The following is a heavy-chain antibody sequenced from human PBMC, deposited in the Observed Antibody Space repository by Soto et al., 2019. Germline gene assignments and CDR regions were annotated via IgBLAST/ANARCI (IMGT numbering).Heavy chain of an antibody. D-gene: IGHD6-19*01. CDR2: ISNSGST. Sequence: SETLSLTCTVSGGSIISSDYYWIWIRQHPGKGLEWIGYISNSGSTYSNPSLESRVTISLDTSKNQFSLRLTSLTAADTAVYYCARDLGSEQWFFDSWGQGTLVTVSS. CDR3: ARDLGSEQWFFDS. CDR1: GGSIISSDYY. V-gene: IGHV4-31*03. J-gene: IGHJ4*02.